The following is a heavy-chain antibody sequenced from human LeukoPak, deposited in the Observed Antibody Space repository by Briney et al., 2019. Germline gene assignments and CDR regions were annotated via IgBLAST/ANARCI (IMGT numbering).Heavy chain of an antibody. CDR3: ARSYDSSGYHFDY. Sequence: SETLSLTCAVSGGSISSGGYSWSWIRQPPGEGLEWIGYIYHSGSTYYNPSLKSRVTISVDRSKNQFSLKLSSVTAADTAVYYCARSYDSSGYHFDYWGQGTLVTVSS. D-gene: IGHD3-22*01. CDR1: GGSISSGGYS. CDR2: IYHSGST. V-gene: IGHV4-30-2*01. J-gene: IGHJ4*02.